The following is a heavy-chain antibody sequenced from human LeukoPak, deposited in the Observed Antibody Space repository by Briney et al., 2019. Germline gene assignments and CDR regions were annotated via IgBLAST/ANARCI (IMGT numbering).Heavy chain of an antibody. CDR3: ERASDDILTGYPGELDY. D-gene: IGHD3-9*01. CDR1: GYTFTNYG. V-gene: IGHV1-18*04. CDR2: ISGYNGNT. Sequence: ASVKVSCKASGYTFTNYGISWVRQAPGQGLEWMGWISGYNGNTKYAQKLQGRVTMTTDTSTSTAYMDLRSLRSDDTAVYYCERASDDILTGYPGELDYWGQGTLVTVSS. J-gene: IGHJ4*02.